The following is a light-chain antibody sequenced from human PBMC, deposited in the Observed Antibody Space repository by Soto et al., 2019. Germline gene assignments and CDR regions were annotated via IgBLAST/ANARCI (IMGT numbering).Light chain of an antibody. Sequence: DIQMTQSPSTLSASVGDRVTITCRASQSISSWLAWYQQKPGKAPKLLIYDASSLESGVPSRFSGSGSGTEFTLTISSRQPDEFATYYCQQYNSYRFTFGPGTKVDIK. J-gene: IGKJ3*01. CDR2: DAS. CDR3: QQYNSYRFT. CDR1: QSISSW. V-gene: IGKV1-5*01.